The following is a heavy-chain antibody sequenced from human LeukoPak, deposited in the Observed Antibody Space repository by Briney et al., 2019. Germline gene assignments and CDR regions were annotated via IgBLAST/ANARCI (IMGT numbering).Heavy chain of an antibody. V-gene: IGHV5-51*01. CDR1: GYIFTSYW. D-gene: IGHD3-16*01. Sequence: GESLKISCKASGYIFTSYWIGWVRQMSGKGLEGMGIIYPADSDTRYSPSFQGQVTISADKSTNTAYLQWASLKASDTAIYYCARSLGGRFYFMDVWGKGTTVTVSS. J-gene: IGHJ6*03. CDR2: IYPADSDT. CDR3: ARSLGGRFYFMDV.